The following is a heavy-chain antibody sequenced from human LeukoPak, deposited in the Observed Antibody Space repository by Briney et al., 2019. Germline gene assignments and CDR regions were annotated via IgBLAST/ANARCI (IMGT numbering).Heavy chain of an antibody. CDR2: IRSKANSYAT. J-gene: IGHJ6*03. D-gene: IGHD6-6*01. CDR3: TRPHRGIAARSDYYYYMDV. CDR1: GFSFSGSA. Sequence: GGSLRLSCAASGFSFSGSAMHWVRQASGKGLEWVGRIRSKANSYATAYAASVKGRFTISRDDSKNTAYLQMNSLKTEDTAVYYCTRPHRGIAARSDYYYYMDVWGKGTTVTVSS. V-gene: IGHV3-73*01.